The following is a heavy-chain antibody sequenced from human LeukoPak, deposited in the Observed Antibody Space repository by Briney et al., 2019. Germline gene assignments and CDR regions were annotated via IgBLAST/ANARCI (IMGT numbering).Heavy chain of an antibody. CDR2: IIPIFGTA. Sequence: GASVKVSCKASGGTFRSYAISWVRQAPGQGLEWMGGIIPIFGTANYAQKFQGRVTITADESTSTAYMELSSLRSEDTAVFYCATETFSYYYDSSGYYYDPDAFDVWGQGAMVTVSS. CDR3: ATETFSYYYDSSGYYYDPDAFDV. V-gene: IGHV1-69*13. D-gene: IGHD3-22*01. J-gene: IGHJ3*01. CDR1: GGTFRSYA.